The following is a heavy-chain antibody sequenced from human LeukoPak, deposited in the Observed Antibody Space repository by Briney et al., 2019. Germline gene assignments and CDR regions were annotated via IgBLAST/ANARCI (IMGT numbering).Heavy chain of an antibody. Sequence: GGSLRLSCAASGFTFTTYSMTWVRQAPGKGLEWVSSITATSTSMYYADSVKGRFTISRDNAKSSLYLQMNSLRADDTAVYYCASPPLGDDGPRPFEYWGQGTLVTVSP. D-gene: IGHD4-17*01. V-gene: IGHV3-21*01. J-gene: IGHJ4*02. CDR3: ASPPLGDDGPRPFEY. CDR2: ITATSTSM. CDR1: GFTFTTYS.